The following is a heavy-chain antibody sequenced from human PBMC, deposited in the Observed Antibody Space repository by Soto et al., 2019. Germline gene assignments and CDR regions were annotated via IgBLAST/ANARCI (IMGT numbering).Heavy chain of an antibody. CDR2: IDLSESYT. CDR3: ATQGLTTYYFGY. V-gene: IGHV5-10-1*01. Sequence: GESLRVSCKVSGYSFGSQWISWVRKVPGKGQEWMGRIDLSESYTTYNPSFQGHVTFSPDKSITTAYLQWRSLEASDTATYYCATQGLTTYYFGYWGQGTLVTVSS. CDR1: GYSFGSQW. J-gene: IGHJ4*02.